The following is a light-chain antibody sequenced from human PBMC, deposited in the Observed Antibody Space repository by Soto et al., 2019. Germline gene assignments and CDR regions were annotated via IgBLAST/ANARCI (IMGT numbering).Light chain of an antibody. Sequence: EIGLTQSPGILSVSPGERATLSCRASESVRNNYLAWYQQKPGQAPRLLIYDASTRATGTPDRFSGSGSGTDFTLTISRLEPDDFAIYYCQQYGGSRPITFGQGTRLDIK. V-gene: IGKV3-20*01. CDR1: ESVRNNY. CDR3: QQYGGSRPIT. J-gene: IGKJ5*01. CDR2: DAS.